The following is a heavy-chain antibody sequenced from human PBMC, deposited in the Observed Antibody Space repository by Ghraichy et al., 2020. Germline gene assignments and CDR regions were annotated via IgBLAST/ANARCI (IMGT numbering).Heavy chain of an antibody. J-gene: IGHJ4*02. D-gene: IGHD3-10*01. V-gene: IGHV4-31*03. CDR2: IYYSGST. Sequence: SETLSLTCTVSGGSISSGGYYWSWIRQHPGKGLEWIGYIYYSGSTYYNPSLKSRVTISVDTAKNQFSLKLSSVTAADTAVYYCARSPRKRDYYGSGSYYKFDYWGQGTLVTVSS. CDR3: ARSPRKRDYYGSGSYYKFDY. CDR1: GGSISSGGYY.